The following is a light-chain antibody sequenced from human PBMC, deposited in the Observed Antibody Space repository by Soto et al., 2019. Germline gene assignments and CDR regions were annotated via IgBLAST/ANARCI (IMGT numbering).Light chain of an antibody. CDR3: QHYCSSFSIT. CDR2: GAS. V-gene: IGKV3-20*01. J-gene: IGKJ5*01. CDR1: QSFSRNY. Sequence: EIVLTQSPGTLSLSPGERATLSCRASQSFSRNYVALYQQKPGQAPRLLIYGASSRATGIPDRFSGSGSGTGFPLTISRLEPEDFAVYYCQHYCSSFSITFGQGTRLEIK.